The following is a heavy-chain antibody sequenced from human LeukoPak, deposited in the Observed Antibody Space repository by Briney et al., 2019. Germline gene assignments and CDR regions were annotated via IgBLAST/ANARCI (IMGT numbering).Heavy chain of an antibody. CDR1: GFSISSGYH. CDR3: ARVRYYYDSSHD. Sequence: SETLSLTCTVSGFSISSGYHWGWIRQPPGKGLEWIGTIYHSGSTYYNPSLKSRVTISVDTPKNQFSLRLSSVTAADTAFYYCARVRYYYDSSHDWGQGTLVTVSS. J-gene: IGHJ4*02. D-gene: IGHD3-22*01. CDR2: IYHSGST. V-gene: IGHV4-38-2*02.